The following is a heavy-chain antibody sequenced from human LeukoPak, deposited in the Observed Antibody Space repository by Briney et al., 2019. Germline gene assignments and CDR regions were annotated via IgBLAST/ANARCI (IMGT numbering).Heavy chain of an antibody. CDR3: ARDDSSGPFWY. CDR1: GYTFTSYY. Sequence: ASVKVSCKASGYTFTSYYMHWVRQAPGQGLEWTGIINPSGGSTSYAQKFQGKVTMTRDTSTSTVYMELSSLRSEDTAVYYCARDDSSGPFWYWGQGTLVTVSS. D-gene: IGHD3-22*01. CDR2: INPSGGST. J-gene: IGHJ4*02. V-gene: IGHV1-46*01.